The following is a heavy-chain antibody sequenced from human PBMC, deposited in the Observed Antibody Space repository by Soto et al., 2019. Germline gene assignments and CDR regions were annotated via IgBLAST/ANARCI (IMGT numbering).Heavy chain of an antibody. CDR3: AKDISPDSSGYFDY. D-gene: IGHD3-22*01. J-gene: IGHJ4*02. CDR1: GFTFSDYY. V-gene: IGHV3-11*01. Sequence: PGGSLRLSCAASGFTFSDYYMSWIRQAPGKGLEWVSYISSSGSTIYYADSVKGRFTISRDNAKNSLYLQMNSLRAEDTAVYYCAKDISPDSSGYFDYWGQGTLVTVSS. CDR2: ISSSGSTI.